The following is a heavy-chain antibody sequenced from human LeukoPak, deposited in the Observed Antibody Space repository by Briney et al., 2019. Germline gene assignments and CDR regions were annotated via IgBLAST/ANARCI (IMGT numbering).Heavy chain of an antibody. CDR1: GFMFDDYT. CDR3: AKEEVDSPMHFYH. Sequence: GGSLRLSCAVSGFMFDDYTMHWVRQAPGKGLEWVSLINWGGGSRYYAASVKGLFTVSRDNSKNSLYLQMNSLRTEDTVLYYRAKEEVDSPMHFYHWGKGTLVTVSS. CDR2: INWGGGSR. V-gene: IGHV3-43*01. D-gene: IGHD5-18*01. J-gene: IGHJ4*02.